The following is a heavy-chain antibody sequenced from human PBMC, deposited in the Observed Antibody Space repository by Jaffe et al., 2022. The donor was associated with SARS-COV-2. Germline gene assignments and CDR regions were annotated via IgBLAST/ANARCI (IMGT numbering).Heavy chain of an antibody. V-gene: IGHV3-23*01. Sequence: EVQLLESGGGLVQPGGSLRLSCAASGFTFSSYAMSWVRQAPGKGLEWVSAISGSGGSTYYADSVKGRFTISRDNSKNTLYLQMNSLRAEDTAVYYCASRGEAGYCSSTSCREGDWFDPWGQGTLVTVSS. D-gene: IGHD2-2*01. CDR2: ISGSGGST. CDR1: GFTFSSYA. CDR3: ASRGEAGYCSSTSCREGDWFDP. J-gene: IGHJ5*02.